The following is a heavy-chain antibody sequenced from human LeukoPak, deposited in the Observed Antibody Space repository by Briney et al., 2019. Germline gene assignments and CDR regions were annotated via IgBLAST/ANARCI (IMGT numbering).Heavy chain of an antibody. CDR1: GFTFSSYA. CDR3: ARANYYDSSGYQRFDY. V-gene: IGHV3-23*01. Sequence: GGSLRLSCAASGFTFSSYAMSWVRQAPGKGLEWVSAISGSGGSTYYADSVKGRFTISRDNSKNTLYLQMNSLRAEDTAVYYCARANYYDSSGYQRFDYWGQGTLVTVSS. CDR2: ISGSGGST. J-gene: IGHJ4*02. D-gene: IGHD3-22*01.